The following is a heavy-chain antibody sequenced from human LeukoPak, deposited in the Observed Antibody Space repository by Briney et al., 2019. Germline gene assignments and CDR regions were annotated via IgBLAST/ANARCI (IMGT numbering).Heavy chain of an antibody. D-gene: IGHD1-1*01. CDR1: GFTFSSYS. CDR3: ASRLERRARTFDY. CDR2: ISSSGTI. Sequence: GGSLRLSCAASGFTFSSYSMNWVRQAPGKGLEWVSYISSSGTIYYADSVKVRFTISRDNAKNSLYLQMNSLRAEDTAVYYCASRLERRARTFDYWGQGTLVTVS. V-gene: IGHV3-48*01. J-gene: IGHJ4*02.